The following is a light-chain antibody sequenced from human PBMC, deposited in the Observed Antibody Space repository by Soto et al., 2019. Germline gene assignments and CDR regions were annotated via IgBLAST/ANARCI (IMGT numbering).Light chain of an antibody. V-gene: IGLV2-14*01. CDR2: DVS. J-gene: IGLJ1*01. CDR1: SSDVSGYNY. Sequence: QSALTQPASVSGSPGQSITISCTGTSSDVSGYNYVSWYQQHPGKAPKLTIYDVSNRPSGVSNRFSGSKSGNTASLTISGLQAEDEADYYCSSYTSSSTLGVFGTGTKLTVL. CDR3: SSYTSSSTLGV.